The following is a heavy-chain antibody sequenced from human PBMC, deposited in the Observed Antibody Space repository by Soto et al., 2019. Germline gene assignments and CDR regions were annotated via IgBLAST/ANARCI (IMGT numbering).Heavy chain of an antibody. Sequence: SETLSLTCTVSGGSISSNYWTWIRQPPGKGLEWIGYVYNSGSTNYNPSLKSRVTISEDTSKSQFSLKVNSMTAADTAVYYCARYRREAVAGYTLDNWGQGILVTGSS. J-gene: IGHJ4*02. CDR3: ARYRREAVAGYTLDN. CDR1: GGSISSNY. CDR2: VYNSGST. V-gene: IGHV4-59*01. D-gene: IGHD6-13*01.